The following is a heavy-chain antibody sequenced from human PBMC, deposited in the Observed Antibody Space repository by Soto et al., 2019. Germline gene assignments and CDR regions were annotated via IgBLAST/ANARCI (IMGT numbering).Heavy chain of an antibody. Sequence: VGSLRLSCAFSVCTIRSTYFSCVRHSPGKCLEWVSVIFRTGNTFYTDSVKGRFTISRDTSETMVYLQMTNLKAEDTAVYYCARDLGHCSNRPCSAHLEFWGQGTLDSVSS. CDR1: VCTIRSTY. CDR3: ARDLGHCSNRPCSAHLEF. V-gene: IGHV3-53*01. J-gene: IGHJ4*02. CDR2: IFRTGNT. D-gene: IGHD3-16*01.